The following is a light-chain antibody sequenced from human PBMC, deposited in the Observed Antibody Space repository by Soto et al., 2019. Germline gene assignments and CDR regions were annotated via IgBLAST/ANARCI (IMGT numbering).Light chain of an antibody. CDR3: NSSGGSPTYV. CDR2: AVS. Sequence: QSVLTQPASVSGSPGQSITISCSGTSSDIGSYNHVAWYQQFPGKSPKLMIYAVSDRPSGVSDRFSGSKSGITASLTISGLQAEVEADYYCNSSGGSPTYVFGTGTKGTVL. V-gene: IGLV2-14*03. CDR1: SSDIGSYNH. J-gene: IGLJ1*01.